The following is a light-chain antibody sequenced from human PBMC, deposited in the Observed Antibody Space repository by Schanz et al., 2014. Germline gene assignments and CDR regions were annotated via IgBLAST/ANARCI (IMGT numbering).Light chain of an antibody. CDR3: QQRDNWPLT. Sequence: EIVMTQSPATLSVSPGERATLSCRASQYISSNIAWYQQKPGQAPRLLIYDASSRAAGIPARFRGSGSGTDFTLTISRLEPDDFAVYFCQQRDNWPLTFGPGTKVLFK. J-gene: IGKJ3*01. V-gene: IGKV3D-15*01. CDR2: DAS. CDR1: QYISSN.